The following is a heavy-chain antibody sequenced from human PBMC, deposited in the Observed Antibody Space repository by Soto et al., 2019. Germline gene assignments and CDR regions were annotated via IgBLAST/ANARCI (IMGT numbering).Heavy chain of an antibody. CDR1: GFTFSSYA. J-gene: IGHJ4*02. V-gene: IGHV3-30-3*01. CDR3: ASSDSSMGLVY. D-gene: IGHD3-22*01. CDR2: ISYDGSNK. Sequence: ESGGGVVQPGRSLRLSCAASGFTFSSYAMHWVRQAPGKGLEWVAVISYDGSNKYYADSVKGRFTISRDNSKNTLYLQMNSLRAEDTAVYYCASSDSSMGLVYWGQGTLVTVSS.